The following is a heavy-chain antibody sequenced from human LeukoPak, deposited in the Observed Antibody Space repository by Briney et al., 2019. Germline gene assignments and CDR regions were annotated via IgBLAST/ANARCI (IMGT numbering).Heavy chain of an antibody. V-gene: IGHV3-53*01. Sequence: PGGSLRLSCAASGFTVSSNYMSWVRQAPGKGLEWVSVIYSGGSTYYADSVKGRFTISRDNSKNTLYLQMNSLRAEDTAVYYCAKVTQQQLVRQYYYYGMDVWGQGTTVTVSS. CDR1: GFTVSSNY. D-gene: IGHD6-13*01. CDR2: IYSGGST. CDR3: AKVTQQQLVRQYYYYGMDV. J-gene: IGHJ6*02.